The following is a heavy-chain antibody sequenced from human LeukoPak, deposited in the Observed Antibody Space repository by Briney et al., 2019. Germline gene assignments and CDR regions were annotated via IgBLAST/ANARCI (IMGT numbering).Heavy chain of an antibody. Sequence: GGSLRLSCAASGFTVSSNEMSWVRQAPGKGLEWVSAISGSGGSTYYADSVKGRFTISRDNSKNTLYLQMNSLRAEDTAVYYCAKGKDSSGSQPMYYSDYWGQGTLVTVSS. CDR3: AKGKDSSGSQPMYYSDY. J-gene: IGHJ4*02. D-gene: IGHD3-3*01. V-gene: IGHV3-23*01. CDR1: GFTVSSNE. CDR2: ISGSGGST.